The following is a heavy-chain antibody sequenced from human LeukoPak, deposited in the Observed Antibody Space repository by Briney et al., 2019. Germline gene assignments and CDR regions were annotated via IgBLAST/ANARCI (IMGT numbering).Heavy chain of an antibody. Sequence: GASVKVSCKASGYTFTSYYMHWVRQAPGQGLEWMGIINPSGGSTSYAQKFRGRVTMTRDTPTRTAYMEPSSLRSEDTAVYYCARNKLRFLEWSRFDPWGQGTLVTVSS. CDR2: INPSGGST. J-gene: IGHJ5*02. CDR1: GYTFTSYY. CDR3: ARNKLRFLEWSRFDP. V-gene: IGHV1-46*01. D-gene: IGHD3-3*01.